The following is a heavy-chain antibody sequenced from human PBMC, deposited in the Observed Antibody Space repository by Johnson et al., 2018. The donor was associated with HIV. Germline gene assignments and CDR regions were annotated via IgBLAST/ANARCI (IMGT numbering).Heavy chain of an antibody. Sequence: QMLLVESGGGVVQPGRSLRLSCAASGFTFSSYAMHWVRQAPGKGLEWVAVISYDGSNKYYADSVKGRFTISRDNSKNTLYLQINSLRAEDTAVYYFARAAYVHYDILTGPPLEDAFDIWGQGTMVTVSS. CDR3: ARAAYVHYDILTGPPLEDAFDI. V-gene: IGHV3-30*04. D-gene: IGHD3-9*01. CDR2: ISYDGSNK. J-gene: IGHJ3*02. CDR1: GFTFSSYA.